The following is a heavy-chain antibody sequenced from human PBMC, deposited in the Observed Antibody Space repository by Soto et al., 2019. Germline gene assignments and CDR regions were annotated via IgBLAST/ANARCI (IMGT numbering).Heavy chain of an antibody. CDR2: INHSGST. D-gene: IGHD3-22*01. V-gene: IGHV4-34*01. CDR1: GGSFSGYY. Sequence: QVQLQQWGAGLLKPSETLSLTCAVYGGSFSGYYWSWIRQPPGKGLEWIGEINHSGSTNYNPSLKSRVTISVDTSKNQFSLKLSSVTAADTAVYNCARAGGSGYKFWGQGTLVTVSS. J-gene: IGHJ4*02. CDR3: ARAGGSGYKF.